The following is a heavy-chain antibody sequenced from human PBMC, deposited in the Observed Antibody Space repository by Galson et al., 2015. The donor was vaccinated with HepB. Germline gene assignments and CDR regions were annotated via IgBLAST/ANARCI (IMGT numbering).Heavy chain of an antibody. V-gene: IGHV3-64D*06. CDR1: GFTFSSYA. CDR2: ISSNGGST. Sequence: SLRLSCAASGFTFSSYAMHWVRQAPGKGLEYVSAISSNGGSTYYADSVKGRFTISRDNSKNTLYLQMSSLRAEDTAVYYCVKYGLLWFGELGEGFDYWGQGTLVTVSS. CDR3: VKYGLLWFGELGEGFDY. D-gene: IGHD3-10*01. J-gene: IGHJ4*01.